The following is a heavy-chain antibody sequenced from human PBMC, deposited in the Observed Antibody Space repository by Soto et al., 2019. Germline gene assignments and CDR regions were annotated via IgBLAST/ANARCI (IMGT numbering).Heavy chain of an antibody. D-gene: IGHD3-3*02. CDR1: GGSISSSSYY. CDR3: ARQQHSATRQRDYYYDYGMDV. J-gene: IGHJ6*02. Sequence: PSETLSLTCTVSGGSISSSSYYWGWIRQPPGKGLEWIGSIYYSGSTYYNPSLKSRVTISVDKSKNQFSLKLSSVTAADTAVYYCARQQHSATRQRDYYYDYGMDVWGQGNTVPVSS. V-gene: IGHV4-39*01. CDR2: IYYSGST.